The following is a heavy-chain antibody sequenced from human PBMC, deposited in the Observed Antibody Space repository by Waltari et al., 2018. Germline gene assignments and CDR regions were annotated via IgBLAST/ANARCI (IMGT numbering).Heavy chain of an antibody. CDR1: GGSISSHY. V-gene: IGHV4-59*11. Sequence: QVQLQESGPGLVKPSETLSLTCTVSGGSISSHYWGWIRQPPGKGLEWIGYSCYSGSTNYNPSLKSRVTISVDTSKNQFSLKLSSVTAADTAVYYCARFRGSGPNWFDPWGQGTLVTVSS. CDR2: SCYSGST. J-gene: IGHJ5*02. D-gene: IGHD3-3*01. CDR3: ARFRGSGPNWFDP.